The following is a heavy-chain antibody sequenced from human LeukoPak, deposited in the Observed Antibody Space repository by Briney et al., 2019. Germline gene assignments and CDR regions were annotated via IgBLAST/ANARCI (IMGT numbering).Heavy chain of an antibody. CDR3: ARVGLTPYGSGSYYDY. CDR2: IFYLGRA. CDR1: GGSISSGSHY. D-gene: IGHD3-10*01. Sequence: SETLSLTCTVSGGSISSGSHYWGWIRQPPGKGLEWIGSIFYLGRAHYSPSLKSRVTMSVDTSNNQFSLKLSSVTAADTAVYYCARVGLTPYGSGSYYDYWGQGTLVTVSS. J-gene: IGHJ4*02. V-gene: IGHV4-39*07.